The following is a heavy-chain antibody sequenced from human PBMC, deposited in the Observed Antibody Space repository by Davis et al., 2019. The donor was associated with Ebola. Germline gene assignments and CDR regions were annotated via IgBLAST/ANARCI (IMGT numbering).Heavy chain of an antibody. CDR2: IYYSGST. CDR3: ARAGYSYGYYFDY. J-gene: IGHJ4*02. V-gene: IGHV4-59*01. D-gene: IGHD5-18*01. Sequence: SETLSLTCTVSGGSISSYYWSWIRQPPGKGLEWIGYIYYSGSTNYNPSLKSRVTISVDTSKNQFSLKLSSVTAADTAVYYCARAGYSYGYYFDYWGQGTLVTVSS. CDR1: GGSISSYY.